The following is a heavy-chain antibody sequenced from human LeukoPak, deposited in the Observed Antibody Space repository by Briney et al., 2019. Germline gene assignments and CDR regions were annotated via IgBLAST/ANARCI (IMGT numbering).Heavy chain of an antibody. Sequence: PGGSLRLSCAASGFTFSPYWMSWVRQAPGKGLEWVANIKQDGSEKYYVDSVKGRFTISRDNAKNSLYLQMNSLRAEDTAVYYCARKENYYDSSGYYYFGGRSGAFDIWGQGTMVTVSS. CDR3: ARKENYYDSSGYYYFGGRSGAFDI. V-gene: IGHV3-7*01. D-gene: IGHD3-22*01. J-gene: IGHJ3*02. CDR2: IKQDGSEK. CDR1: GFTFSPYW.